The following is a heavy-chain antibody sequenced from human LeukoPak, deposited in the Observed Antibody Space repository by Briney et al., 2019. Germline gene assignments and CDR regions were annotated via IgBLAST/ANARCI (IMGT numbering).Heavy chain of an antibody. CDR1: GGTFSSYA. CDR2: IILILGIA. V-gene: IGHV1-69*04. D-gene: IGHD2-2*01. CDR3: ARGRSTSTHFDY. Sequence: SVKVSCKASGGTFSSYAISWVRQAPGQGLEWMGRIILILGIANYAQKFQGRVTITADKSTSTAYMELSSLRSEDTAVYYCARGRSTSTHFDYWGQGTLVTVSS. J-gene: IGHJ4*02.